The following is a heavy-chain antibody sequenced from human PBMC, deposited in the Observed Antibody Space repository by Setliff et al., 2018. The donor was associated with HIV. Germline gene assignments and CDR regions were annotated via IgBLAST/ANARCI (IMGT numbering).Heavy chain of an antibody. D-gene: IGHD3-22*01. CDR1: GGSFSGYY. CDR2: INHSGST. CDR3: ARQWRDQYNSGVSTEYFQH. Sequence: SETLSLTCAVYGGSFSGYYWSWIRQPPGKGLEWIGEINHSGSTNYNPSLMSRVTISVDTSKNQFSLKLRSVTAADTAVYYCARQWRDQYNSGVSTEYFQHWGLGTLVTVSS. V-gene: IGHV4-34*01. J-gene: IGHJ1*01.